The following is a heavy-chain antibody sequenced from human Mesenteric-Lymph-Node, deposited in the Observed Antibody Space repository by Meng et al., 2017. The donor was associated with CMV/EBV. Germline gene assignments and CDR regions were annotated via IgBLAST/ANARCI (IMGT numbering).Heavy chain of an antibody. CDR3: ARDDGYCTTMSCYDLDF. Sequence: SVKVSCKASGGTFSSYAISWVRHAPGQGLEWLGGIIPIMGITNYAQTFQGRVTITADKSTSTVYMEMTSLRSEDTAVYYCARDDGYCTTMSCYDLDFWGQGTLVTVSS. D-gene: IGHD2-2*01. CDR1: GGTFSSYA. CDR2: IIPIMGIT. J-gene: IGHJ4*02. V-gene: IGHV1-69*10.